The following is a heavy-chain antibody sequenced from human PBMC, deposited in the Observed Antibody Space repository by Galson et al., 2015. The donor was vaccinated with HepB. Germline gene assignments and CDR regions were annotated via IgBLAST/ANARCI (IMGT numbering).Heavy chain of an antibody. J-gene: IGHJ4*02. Sequence: SVKVSCKASGYTFTSYGISWVRQAPGQGLEWMGWISAYNGNTNYAQKLQGRVTMTTDTSASTAYMELRNLRSDDTAVYYCARVPPTDSYYDILTGNFDYWGQGTLVTVSS. CDR1: GYTFTSYG. V-gene: IGHV1-18*04. CDR3: ARVPPTDSYYDILTGNFDY. D-gene: IGHD3-9*01. CDR2: ISAYNGNT.